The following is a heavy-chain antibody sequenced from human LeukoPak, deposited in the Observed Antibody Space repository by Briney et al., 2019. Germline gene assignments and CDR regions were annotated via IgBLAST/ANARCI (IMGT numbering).Heavy chain of an antibody. Sequence: ETLSLTCALYDASFSGYYWSWIRQPPGKGLEWIGEIHPSGSPSYNPSLESRTIISVDASKNQFSLILNSVTAADTALYFCSRGGDASKAVKYWGQGALVTVSS. V-gene: IGHV4-34*01. D-gene: IGHD4-17*01. CDR1: DASFSGYY. CDR3: SRGGDASKAVKY. CDR2: IHPSGSP. J-gene: IGHJ4*02.